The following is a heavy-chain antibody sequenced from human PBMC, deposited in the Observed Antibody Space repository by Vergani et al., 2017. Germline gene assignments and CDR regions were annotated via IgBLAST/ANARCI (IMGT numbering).Heavy chain of an antibody. Sequence: VQLVESGGGLVKPGGSLRLSCGASGFTFKNNTMTWVRQSPGKGLEWVSSITSTGATINYADSVKGRFTISRDNAKKFLYLQMNNLRAEDTALYYCASRVSAGGGLDTWGQGALVTV. CDR1: GFTFKNNT. J-gene: IGHJ5*02. CDR3: ASRVSAGGGLDT. CDR2: ITSTGATI. V-gene: IGHV3-21*02. D-gene: IGHD2-15*01.